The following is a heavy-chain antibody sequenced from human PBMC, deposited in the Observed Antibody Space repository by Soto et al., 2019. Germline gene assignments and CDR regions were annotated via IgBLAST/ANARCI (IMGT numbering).Heavy chain of an antibody. CDR2: VSPKSGNT. CDR3: ARGRTVSSIGPLLV. J-gene: IGHJ1*01. CDR1: GHNFFDYG. Sequence: QIQLVQSGAEVKKPGASVKVSCKASGHNFFDYGVRWVRHAPGQGREWMGWVSPKSGNTDYARKVQGRVTMTTDNSTSTADMELRGLISDDTGVYYCARGRTVSSIGPLLVWGQGTLVSVSS. V-gene: IGHV1-18*01. D-gene: IGHD1-1*01.